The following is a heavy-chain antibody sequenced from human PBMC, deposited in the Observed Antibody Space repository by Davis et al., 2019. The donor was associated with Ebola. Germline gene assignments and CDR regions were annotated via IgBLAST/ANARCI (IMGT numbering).Heavy chain of an antibody. J-gene: IGHJ4*02. CDR1: GFTFSSYA. CDR3: ARDGPNYDVDY. CDR2: ISGSGGST. V-gene: IGHV3-23*01. Sequence: GGSLRLSCAASGFTFSSYAMSWVRQAPGKGLEWVSAISGSGGSTYYADSVKGRFTISRDNSKNTLYLQMNSLRVDDTAVYFCARDGPNYDVDYWGQGTLVTVSA. D-gene: IGHD3-22*01.